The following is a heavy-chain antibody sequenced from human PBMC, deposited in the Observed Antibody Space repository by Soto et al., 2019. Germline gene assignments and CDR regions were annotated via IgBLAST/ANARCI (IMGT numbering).Heavy chain of an antibody. J-gene: IGHJ4*02. CDR3: ARDAAVPGESDRFDY. V-gene: IGHV4-4*02. CDR1: GDSVTSNVW. D-gene: IGHD6-19*01. Sequence: PSETLSLTCAVSGDSVTSNVWWSWVRQPPGKGLEWIGEAYHNGLTDYNPSLKSRVTMSVDTSKNEFSLKLTSLTAADTAIYYCARDAAVPGESDRFDYWGQGTTVTVSS. CDR2: AYHNGLT.